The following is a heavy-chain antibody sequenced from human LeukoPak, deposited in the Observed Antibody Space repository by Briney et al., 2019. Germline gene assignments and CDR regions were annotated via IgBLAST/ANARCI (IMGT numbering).Heavy chain of an antibody. J-gene: IGHJ5*01. V-gene: IGHV4-59*08. Sequence: SETLSLTCTVSGVSISGYYWTWIRQPPGKGLEWIGYIYNSGITNYNPSLKSRVTVSVDTSKNQFSLRLTSVTAADTAVYYCARSVPSLDYLFDSWGHGTLVTVLS. CDR1: GVSISGYY. CDR2: IYNSGIT. D-gene: IGHD4-11*01. CDR3: ARSVPSLDYLFDS.